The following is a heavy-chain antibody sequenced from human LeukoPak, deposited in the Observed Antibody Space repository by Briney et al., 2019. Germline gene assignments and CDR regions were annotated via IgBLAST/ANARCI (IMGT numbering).Heavy chain of an antibody. CDR2: INPSGAST. D-gene: IGHD3-10*01. CDR3: ARGPPGWVSDITKRALFDP. V-gene: IGHV1-46*01. Sequence: ASVKVSCKASGNTFTSYYMHWVRQAPGQGLEWMGIINPSGASTMYAQKFQGRVIMTVDTSTSTLYMELSSLRSEDTAIYYCARGPPGWVSDITKRALFDPWGQGTLVTVSS. CDR1: GNTFTSYY. J-gene: IGHJ5*02.